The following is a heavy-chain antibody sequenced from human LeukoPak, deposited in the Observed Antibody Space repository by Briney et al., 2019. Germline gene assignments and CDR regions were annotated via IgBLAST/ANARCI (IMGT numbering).Heavy chain of an antibody. D-gene: IGHD3-22*01. CDR1: GFTFSSYG. Sequence: GGSLRLSCAASGFTFSSYGMHWVRQAPGKGLEWVAFIRYDGSNKYYADSVKGRFTISRDNSKNTLCLQMNSLRAEDTAIYYCAKDFSAVIVVVHLDYWGQGTLVTVSS. CDR2: IRYDGSNK. J-gene: IGHJ4*02. V-gene: IGHV3-30*02. CDR3: AKDFSAVIVVVHLDY.